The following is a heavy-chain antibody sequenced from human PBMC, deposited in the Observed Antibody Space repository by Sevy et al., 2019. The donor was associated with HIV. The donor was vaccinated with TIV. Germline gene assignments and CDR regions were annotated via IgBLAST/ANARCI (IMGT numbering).Heavy chain of an antibody. J-gene: IGHJ6*03. D-gene: IGHD4-4*01. CDR1: GFTFSSYG. V-gene: IGHV3-33*06. CDR2: IWYDGSNK. Sequence: GGSLRLSYAASGFTFSSYGMHWVRQAPGKGLEWVAVIWYDGSNKYYADSVKGRFTISRDNSKNTLYLQMNSLRAEDTAVYYCAKETPTTVNTYYYYYYMDVWGKGTTVTVSS. CDR3: AKETPTTVNTYYYYYYMDV.